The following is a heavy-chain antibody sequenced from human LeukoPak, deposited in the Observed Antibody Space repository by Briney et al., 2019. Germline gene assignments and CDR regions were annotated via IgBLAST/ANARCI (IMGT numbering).Heavy chain of an antibody. J-gene: IGHJ5*02. D-gene: IGHD2-15*01. Sequence: PSETLSLTCTVSGGSISSSSYYWDWIRQPPGKGLEWIGYIYYTGSTNHNPSLKSRVSISVDTSKNQFSLKLNSVTTADTAMYYCAIFGSGGSWGQGTLVTVSS. CDR1: GGSISSSSYY. CDR2: IYYTGST. V-gene: IGHV4-61*05. CDR3: AIFGSGGS.